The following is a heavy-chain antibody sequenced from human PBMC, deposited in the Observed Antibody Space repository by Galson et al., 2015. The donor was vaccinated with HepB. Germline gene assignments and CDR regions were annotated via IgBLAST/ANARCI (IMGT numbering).Heavy chain of an antibody. Sequence: SLRLSCAASGFTFSNAWMSWVRQAPGKGLEWVGRIKSKTDGGTTDYAAPVKGRFTISRDDSKNTLYLQMNSLKTEDTAVYYCTTDILPVAVAGPDFSNYWGQGTLVTVSS. V-gene: IGHV3-15*01. CDR2: IKSKTDGGTT. J-gene: IGHJ4*02. CDR3: TTDILPVAVAGPDFSNY. CDR1: GFTFSNAW. D-gene: IGHD6-19*01.